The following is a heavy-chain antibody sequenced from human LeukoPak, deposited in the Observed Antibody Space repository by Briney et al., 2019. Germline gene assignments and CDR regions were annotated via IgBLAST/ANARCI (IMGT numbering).Heavy chain of an antibody. Sequence: GGSLRLSCAASGFTFSSYGMHWVRQAPGKGLGWVAVIWYDGSNKYYADSVKGRFTISRDNSKNTLYLQMNSLRAEDTAVYCCAKDSRGGNPCGIDYWGQGTLVTVSS. J-gene: IGHJ4*02. V-gene: IGHV3-33*06. CDR2: IWYDGSNK. D-gene: IGHD4-23*01. CDR1: GFTFSSYG. CDR3: AKDSRGGNPCGIDY.